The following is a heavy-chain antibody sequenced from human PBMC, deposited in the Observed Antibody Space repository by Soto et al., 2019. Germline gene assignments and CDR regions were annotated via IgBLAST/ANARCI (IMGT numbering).Heavy chain of an antibody. D-gene: IGHD2-8*01. CDR3: AKHPRLGYCTNGVCHTIRAYYYYYYYMDV. Sequence: GGSLRLSCAASGFTASSNYMSWVRQAPGKGLEWVSVIYSGGSTYYADSVKGRFTISRDNSKNTLYHQMNSLRAEDTTEYYCAKHPRLGYCTNGVCHTIRAYYYYYYYMDVWGKGTTVTVSS. CDR2: IYSGGST. J-gene: IGHJ6*03. V-gene: IGHV3-66*04. CDR1: GFTASSNY.